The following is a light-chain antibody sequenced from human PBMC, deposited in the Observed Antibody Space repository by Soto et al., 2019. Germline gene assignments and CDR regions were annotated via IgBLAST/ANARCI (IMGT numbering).Light chain of an antibody. CDR1: SGHSSYA. J-gene: IGLJ2*01. Sequence: QLVLTQSPSASASLGASVKLTCTLTSGHSSYAIAWHQQQPEKGPRYLMKLNSDGSHSKGDGIPDRFSGSSSGAERYLTIYTLQSEDEADYYYQTWGTGKFGGGTQLTVL. CDR2: LNSDGSH. V-gene: IGLV4-69*01. CDR3: QTWGTGK.